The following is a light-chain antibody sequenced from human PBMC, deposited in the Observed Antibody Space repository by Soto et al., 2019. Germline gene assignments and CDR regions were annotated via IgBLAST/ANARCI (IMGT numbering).Light chain of an antibody. CDR2: EVN. Sequence: QSALTQPPSASGSPGQSVTISCTGTSSDVGGYNYDSWYQQHPGKAPKLMIYEVNKRPSGVPDRFSGSKSGNTASLTVSGLQTEDEADYYCSSYAGKINLGVFGGGTKVTVL. V-gene: IGLV2-8*01. J-gene: IGLJ2*01. CDR1: SSDVGGYNY. CDR3: SSYAGKINLGV.